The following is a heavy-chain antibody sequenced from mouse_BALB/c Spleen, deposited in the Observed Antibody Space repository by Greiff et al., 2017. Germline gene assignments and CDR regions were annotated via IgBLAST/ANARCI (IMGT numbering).Heavy chain of an antibody. CDR3: ARGGSTYWYFDV. Sequence: VQLKESGPDLVKPSQSLSLTCTVTGYSITGGYSWHWIRQFPGNKLEWMGYIHYSGSTNYNPSLKSRISITRDTSKNQFFLQLNSVTTEDTATYCCARGGSTYWYFDVWGAGTTVTVSS. D-gene: IGHD1-1*01. CDR2: IHYSGST. J-gene: IGHJ1*01. V-gene: IGHV3-1*02. CDR1: GYSITGGYS.